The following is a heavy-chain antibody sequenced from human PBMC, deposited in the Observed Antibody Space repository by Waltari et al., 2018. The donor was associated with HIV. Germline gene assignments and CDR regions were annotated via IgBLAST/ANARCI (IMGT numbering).Heavy chain of an antibody. J-gene: IGHJ4*02. Sequence: QVQLVQSGAEVKKPGASVKVSCKASGYTFASYDINWVRQATGPGLEWMGWMNPNSGDTGYAQKFQGRITMTSNTSISTVYMELSSLTSEETAVYYCVRAAIYSRGCFDYWGQGTLVTVSS. CDR1: GYTFASYD. V-gene: IGHV1-8*01. CDR2: MNPNSGDT. D-gene: IGHD6-19*01. CDR3: VRAAIYSRGCFDY.